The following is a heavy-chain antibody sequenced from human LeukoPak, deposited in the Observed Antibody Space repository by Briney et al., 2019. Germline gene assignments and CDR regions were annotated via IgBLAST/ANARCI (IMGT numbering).Heavy chain of an antibody. V-gene: IGHV3-11*05. J-gene: IGHJ4*02. CDR2: ISSSSSYT. D-gene: IGHD3-10*01. CDR3: AKVVWFGELGDY. CDR1: GFTFTDYY. Sequence: GGSLRLSCAASGFTFTDYYMSWIRQAPGKGLEWVSYISSSSSYTNYADSVKGRFTISRDNAKKSLYLQMNSLRAEDTAVYYCAKVVWFGELGDYWGQGTLVTVSS.